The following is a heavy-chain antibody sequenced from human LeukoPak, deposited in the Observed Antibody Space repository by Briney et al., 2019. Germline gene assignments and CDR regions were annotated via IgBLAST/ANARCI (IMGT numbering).Heavy chain of an antibody. V-gene: IGHV3-30*02. D-gene: IGHD3-10*01. J-gene: IGHJ4*02. Sequence: GGSLRLSCAASGFTFSSCGIYWVRQAPGKGLEWVAFIRYDGSNKYYADSVRGRFTISRDNSKNTLYLQMNSLKAEDTAVYYCAKDSRRYYGSGTYSRRGYFDYWGQGTLVTVSS. CDR1: GFTFSSCG. CDR2: IRYDGSNK. CDR3: AKDSRRYYGSGTYSRRGYFDY.